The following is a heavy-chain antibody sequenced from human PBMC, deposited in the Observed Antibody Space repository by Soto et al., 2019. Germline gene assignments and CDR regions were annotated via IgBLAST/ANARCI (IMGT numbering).Heavy chain of an antibody. CDR3: AREVIAVVGTIRWFDP. V-gene: IGHV3-74*01. Sequence: VQLVESGGGLVQPGGSLRLSCAASGFTFSSHWMHWVRQAPGKGPVWVSRINGDGSSTNYADSVKGRFTIARDNAKNTLYLQMNSLRAEDTAVYYCAREVIAVVGTIRWFDPWGQGTLVTVSS. J-gene: IGHJ5*02. CDR2: INGDGSST. CDR1: GFTFSSHW. D-gene: IGHD6-19*01.